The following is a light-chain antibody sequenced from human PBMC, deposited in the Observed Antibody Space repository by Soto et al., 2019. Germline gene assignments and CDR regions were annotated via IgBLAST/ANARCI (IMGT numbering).Light chain of an antibody. Sequence: QSALTQPASVSGSPGQSITISCTGTSSDVGGYNYVSWYQQHPGKAPKLMIYEVSNRPSGVSNRFSGSKSGNTASLTISGLQAEDEADYYGSSYTSSNTWVFGGGTKLTVL. V-gene: IGLV2-14*01. CDR2: EVS. CDR3: SSYTSSNTWV. J-gene: IGLJ3*02. CDR1: SSDVGGYNY.